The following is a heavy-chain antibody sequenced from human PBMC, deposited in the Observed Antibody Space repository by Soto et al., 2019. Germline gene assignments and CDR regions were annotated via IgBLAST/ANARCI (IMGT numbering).Heavy chain of an antibody. CDR3: ERSGDRSDYRGWFDP. J-gene: IGHJ5*02. V-gene: IGHV3-66*01. CDR1: GFTVSSNY. Sequence: EVQLVESGGGLVQPGGSLRLSCAASGFTVSSNYMSWVRQAPGKGLEWVSVIYSGGTTYYADSVKGRFTISRDNSKNTLYLHMNSLRAEDTAVYYCERSGDRSDYRGWFDPWGQGTLVTVSS. D-gene: IGHD3-22*01. CDR2: IYSGGTT.